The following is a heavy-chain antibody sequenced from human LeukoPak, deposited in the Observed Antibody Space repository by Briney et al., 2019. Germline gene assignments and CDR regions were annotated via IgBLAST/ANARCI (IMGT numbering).Heavy chain of an antibody. D-gene: IGHD6-6*01. CDR1: GFTFSSYS. Sequence: GSLRLSCAASGFTFSSYSIDWVRQAPGKGLEWVSSISSSSSYIYYADSVKGRFTISRDNSKNTLYLQMNSLRAEDTAVYYCAKDHEDSSSSLWYFDLWGRGTLATVSS. J-gene: IGHJ2*01. V-gene: IGHV3-21*01. CDR3: AKDHEDSSSSLWYFDL. CDR2: ISSSSSYI.